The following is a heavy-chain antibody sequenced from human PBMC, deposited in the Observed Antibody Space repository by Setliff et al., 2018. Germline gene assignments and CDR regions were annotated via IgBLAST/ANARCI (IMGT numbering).Heavy chain of an antibody. J-gene: IGHJ4*02. V-gene: IGHV3-30*02. CDR3: AKDPRDTYYNFGY. CDR2: IRYDGSNK. D-gene: IGHD3-3*01. CDR1: GFTFSSYG. Sequence: GGSLRLSCAASGFTFSSYGMHWVRQAPGKGLEWVAFIRYDGSNKYYADSVKGRFTISRDNSKNTLYLQVNSLRAEDTAVYYCAKDPRDTYYNFGYWGQGTLVTVSS.